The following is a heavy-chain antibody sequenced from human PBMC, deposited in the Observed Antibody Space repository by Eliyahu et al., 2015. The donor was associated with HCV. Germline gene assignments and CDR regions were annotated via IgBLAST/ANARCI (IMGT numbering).Heavy chain of an antibody. J-gene: IGHJ3*02. Sequence: EVQLLESGGGLVQPGGSLRLSCAASGFXFSXYAMSWVRQAPGKGLEWVSAISGSGGSTYYADSVKGRFTISRDNSKNTLYLQMNSLRAEDTTVYYCAKLRSITGTLDAFDIWGQGTMVTVSS. CDR1: GFXFSXYA. V-gene: IGHV3-23*01. CDR3: AKLRSITGTLDAFDI. CDR2: ISGSGGST. D-gene: IGHD1-7*01.